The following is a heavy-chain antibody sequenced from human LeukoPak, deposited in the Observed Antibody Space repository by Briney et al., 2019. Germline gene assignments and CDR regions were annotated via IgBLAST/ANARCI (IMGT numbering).Heavy chain of an antibody. CDR2: ISGSGGST. CDR1: GFTFSSYA. J-gene: IGHJ5*02. V-gene: IGHV3-23*01. Sequence: GGSLRLSCAASGFTFSSYAMSWVRQAPGKGLEWVSAISGSGGSTYYADSVKGRFTISRDNSKNTLYLQMNSLRAEDTAVYYCAKDTGIVGATPWFDPWGQGTLVTVPS. CDR3: AKDTGIVGATPWFDP. D-gene: IGHD1-26*01.